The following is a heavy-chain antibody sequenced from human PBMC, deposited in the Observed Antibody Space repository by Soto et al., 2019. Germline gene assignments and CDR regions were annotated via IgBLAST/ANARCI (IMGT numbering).Heavy chain of an antibody. CDR1: GFPFSIYA. V-gene: IGHV3-23*01. CDR2: ISGSGGST. Sequence: GGSLRLSCAASGFPFSIYAMSWVRQSPGKGLEWVSAISGSGGSTYYADSVKGRFTISRDNSKNTLYLQMNSLREEDTAVYYCAKTKWVGAFDIWGQGTMVTVSS. J-gene: IGHJ3*02. D-gene: IGHD1-26*01. CDR3: AKTKWVGAFDI.